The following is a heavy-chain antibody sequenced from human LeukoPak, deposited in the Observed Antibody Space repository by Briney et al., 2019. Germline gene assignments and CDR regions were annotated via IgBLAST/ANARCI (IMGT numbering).Heavy chain of an antibody. Sequence: GGSLRLSCVASGFSFGKYWMRWVRQAPVKGLEWVANIKLDGSEKNYVDSVKGRFTISRDNTKNSLYLQMNSLRAEDTAVFYCARDQYDTWSRRGNFDSWGQGTLVIVSS. V-gene: IGHV3-7*03. CDR1: GFSFGKYW. CDR3: ARDQYDTWSRRGNFDS. CDR2: IKLDGSEK. D-gene: IGHD3/OR15-3a*01. J-gene: IGHJ4*02.